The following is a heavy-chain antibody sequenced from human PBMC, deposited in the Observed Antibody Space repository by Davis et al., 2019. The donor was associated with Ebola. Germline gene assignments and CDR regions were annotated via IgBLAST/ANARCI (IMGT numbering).Heavy chain of an antibody. Sequence: SLKISCAASGLTFDDYAMHWVRQAPGKGLEWVSGISWNSGHLGYADSVKGRFTISRDNAKNSLYLQMNSLTPEDTALYYCVKDWGGGYSGYDGYFDYWGQGTLVTDSS. CDR3: VKDWGGGYSGYDGYFDY. V-gene: IGHV3-9*01. CDR2: ISWNSGHL. CDR1: GLTFDDYA. D-gene: IGHD5-12*01. J-gene: IGHJ4*02.